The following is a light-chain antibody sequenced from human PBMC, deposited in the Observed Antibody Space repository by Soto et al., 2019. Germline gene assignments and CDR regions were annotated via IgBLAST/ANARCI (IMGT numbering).Light chain of an antibody. V-gene: IGKV3-11*01. Sequence: EIVLTQSPATLSLSPGERATLSCRAGQSVSSYLAWYQQIPGQAPRLLIYDASNRATGIPARFSGSGSGTDFTLTISSLQPEDVATYYCQKYNSAPRTFGQGTKVDIK. CDR3: QKYNSAPRT. J-gene: IGKJ1*01. CDR1: QSVSSY. CDR2: DAS.